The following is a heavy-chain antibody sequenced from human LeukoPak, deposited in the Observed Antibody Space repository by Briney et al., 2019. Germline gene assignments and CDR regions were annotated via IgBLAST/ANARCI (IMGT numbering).Heavy chain of an antibody. CDR1: GFTVSSHS. J-gene: IGHJ4*02. D-gene: IGHD6-13*01. CDR3: ARDPTQAAELDY. CDR2: ISSSSSTI. V-gene: IGHV3-48*01. Sequence: SGGSLRLSCAASGFTVSSHSMNWVRQAPGKGLEWVSYISSSSSTIYYADSVKGRFTISRDNSKNTLYLQMNSLRAEDTAVYYCARDPTQAAELDYWGQGTLVTVSS.